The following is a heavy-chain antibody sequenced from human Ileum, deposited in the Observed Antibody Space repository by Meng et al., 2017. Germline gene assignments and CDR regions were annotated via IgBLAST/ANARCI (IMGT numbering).Heavy chain of an antibody. V-gene: IGHV4-34*01. CDR2: SDHFGNT. CDR3: VYFWSGYFT. J-gene: IGHJ5*02. Sequence: VQLQQGGAGLWKTSETLPLTCAVFGGSLSGYYCNWFRQPPGKGLEWIGGSDHFGNTIHNPSLKGRLTISVGTSKNQISLRLTSVIAADTAVYYCVYFWSGYFTSGQGTLVTVSS. CDR1: GGSLSGYY. D-gene: IGHD3-3*01.